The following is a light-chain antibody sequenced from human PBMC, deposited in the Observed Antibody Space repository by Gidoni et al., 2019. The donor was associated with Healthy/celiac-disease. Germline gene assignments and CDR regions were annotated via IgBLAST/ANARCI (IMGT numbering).Light chain of an antibody. CDR2: LGS. CDR3: MQALQTPPWT. J-gene: IGKJ1*01. Sequence: DIVMTQSPLSVHVTPGEPASISCRSSQSLLHSNGYNYLDWYLQKPGQSPQLLIYLGSNRASGVPDRFSGSGSGTHFTLKISRVEAVDVGVYYCMQALQTPPWTFGQGTKVEIK. V-gene: IGKV2-28*01. CDR1: QSLLHSNGYNY.